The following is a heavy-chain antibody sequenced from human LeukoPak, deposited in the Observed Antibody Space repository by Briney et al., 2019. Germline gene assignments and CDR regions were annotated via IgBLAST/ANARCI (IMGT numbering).Heavy chain of an antibody. J-gene: IGHJ4*02. CDR2: IYHSGST. V-gene: IGHV4-38-2*02. CDR3: ARVSKTYYYGSGSPYFDY. D-gene: IGHD3-10*01. Sequence: PSETLSLTCTVSGYSISSGYYWGWIRQPPGKGLEWIGSIYHSGSTYYNPSLKSRVTISVDTSKNQFSLKQSSVTAADTAVYYCARVSKTYYYGSGSPYFDYWGQGTLVTVSS. CDR1: GYSISSGYY.